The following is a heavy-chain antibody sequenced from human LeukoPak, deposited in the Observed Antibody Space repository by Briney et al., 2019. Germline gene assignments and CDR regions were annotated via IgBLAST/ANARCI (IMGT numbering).Heavy chain of an antibody. CDR2: ISAYNGNT. Sequence: ASVKVSCKASGYTFTSYGISWVRQAPGQGLEWMGWISAYNGNTNYAQKLQGRVTMTADTSTSTAYMELRSLRSDDTAVYYCARDPGYSSSWYLFDYWGQGTLVTVSS. J-gene: IGHJ4*02. V-gene: IGHV1-18*01. CDR3: ARDPGYSSSWYLFDY. D-gene: IGHD6-13*01. CDR1: GYTFTSYG.